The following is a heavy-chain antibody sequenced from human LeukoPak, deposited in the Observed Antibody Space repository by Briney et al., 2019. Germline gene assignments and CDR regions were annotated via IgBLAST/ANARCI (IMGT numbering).Heavy chain of an antibody. CDR3: GTRAY. Sequence: GGSLRLSCVASGFSFGKYWMSWVRQAPGKGLEWVANIKLDGSEKNYVDSVKGRFTISRDNAKNSLYLQMSSLRVEDTAVYYCGTRAYWGQGTLVTVSS. V-gene: IGHV3-7*01. CDR2: IKLDGSEK. J-gene: IGHJ4*02. CDR1: GFSFGKYW.